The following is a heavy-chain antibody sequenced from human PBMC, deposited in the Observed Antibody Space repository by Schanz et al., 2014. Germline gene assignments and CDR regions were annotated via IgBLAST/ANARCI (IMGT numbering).Heavy chain of an antibody. CDR1: GFTFNDYW. V-gene: IGHV3-74*01. CDR3: VKDLQRELLRDDHYYGMDV. D-gene: IGHD1-26*01. J-gene: IGHJ6*02. Sequence: EVQLVESGGGLVQPGGSLRLSCAASGFTFNDYWMHWVRQAPGKGLVWVSRINSDGRTTSSADSVKGRFTISRDNAKNTLYLQMNSLRAEDTAVYYCVKDLQRELLRDDHYYGMDVWGQGTTVTVSS. CDR2: INSDGRTT.